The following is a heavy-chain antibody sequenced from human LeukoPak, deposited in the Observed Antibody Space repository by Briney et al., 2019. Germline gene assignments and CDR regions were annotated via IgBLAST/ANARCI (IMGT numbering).Heavy chain of an antibody. CDR1: GYTFTDYY. CDR2: INPNSGDT. V-gene: IGHV1-2*02. Sequence: ASVKVSCKASGYTFTDYYMHWGRHAPGQGLEWMGWINPNSGDTNYAQKFQGRVTMTRDTSITTAYMELSRLRSDDTAVYYCARPYDWNYRPHDAFDIWGQGTMVTVSS. D-gene: IGHD1-7*01. CDR3: ARPYDWNYRPHDAFDI. J-gene: IGHJ3*02.